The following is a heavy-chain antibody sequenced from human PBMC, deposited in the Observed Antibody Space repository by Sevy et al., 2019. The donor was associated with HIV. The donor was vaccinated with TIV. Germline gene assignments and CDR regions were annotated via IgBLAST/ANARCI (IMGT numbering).Heavy chain of an antibody. Sequence: GGPLRLSCAASGFIFSSNAMHWVRQAPGKGLGGGSVISYDGSNKEYADSVKGRFTISRDNAKNTLYLQMNSPRPEDTAVYYCARVPGAVIAAGPYHFDYWGQGTLVTVSS. CDR1: GFIFSSNA. CDR2: ISYDGSNK. CDR3: ARVPGAVIAAGPYHFDY. V-gene: IGHV3-30*04. D-gene: IGHD6-13*01. J-gene: IGHJ4*02.